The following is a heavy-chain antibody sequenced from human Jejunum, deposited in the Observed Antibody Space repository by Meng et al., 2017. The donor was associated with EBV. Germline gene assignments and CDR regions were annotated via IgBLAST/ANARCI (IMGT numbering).Heavy chain of an antibody. CDR3: VSLGLGTQRDY. D-gene: IGHD3-16*01. CDR1: GFTSSTSW. V-gene: IGHV3-74*01. J-gene: IGHJ4*02. Sequence: EGQRGGARGGLVPLGGSLRRSLAVSGFTSSTSWMPWVRQGPGKGLVWVSRINSDGSSIRYADSVKGRFTISRDNANNKLYLQMNSLRAEDTAVYHCVSLGLGTQRDYWGQGTLVTVSS. CDR2: INSDGSSI.